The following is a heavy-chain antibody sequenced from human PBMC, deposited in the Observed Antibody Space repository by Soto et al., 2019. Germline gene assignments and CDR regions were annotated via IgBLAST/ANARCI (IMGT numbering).Heavy chain of an antibody. Sequence: SETLSLTCSVSGDSISNLDYFWAWIRQPPGQALEYIGYIYKSATTYYNPSFESRVAISVDTSKSQFSLNVTSVTAADTAVYFSARGRSCPTGRSFPNCFDSWGQGALVTVSS. J-gene: IGHJ5*01. CDR3: ARGRSCPTGRSFPNCFDS. V-gene: IGHV4-30-4*01. D-gene: IGHD1-1*01. CDR2: IYKSATT. CDR1: GDSISNLDYF.